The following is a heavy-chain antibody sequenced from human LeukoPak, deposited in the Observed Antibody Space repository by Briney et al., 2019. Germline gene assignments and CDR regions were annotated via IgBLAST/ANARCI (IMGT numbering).Heavy chain of an antibody. CDR1: GFTFSTFT. CDR2: ISSSSSTV. V-gene: IGHV3-48*01. D-gene: IGHD4-17*01. Sequence: PGGSLRLSCAASGFTFSTFTVNWVRQAPGKGLEWVSYISSSSSTVYYADSVTGRFTISRGNAKNSLYLQMNSLRAEDTAVYYCARDRGGDYGDLFDYWGQGTLVTVSS. J-gene: IGHJ4*02. CDR3: ARDRGGDYGDLFDY.